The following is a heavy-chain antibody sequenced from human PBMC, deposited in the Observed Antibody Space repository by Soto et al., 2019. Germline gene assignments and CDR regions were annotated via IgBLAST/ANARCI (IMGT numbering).Heavy chain of an antibody. CDR2: IYTSGST. D-gene: IGHD4-17*01. CDR3: VRDNNDGDSSVP. V-gene: IGHV4-31*03. J-gene: IGHJ5*02. CDR1: GGSISSGRYY. Sequence: PSETLSLTCTVSGGSISSGRYYWSWIRQHPGKGLEWIGYIYTSGSTYYNPSLKRRVTISLDTSKNQFSLKLRSVTAADTAMYYGVRDNNDGDSSVPLGHGTLVTVSS.